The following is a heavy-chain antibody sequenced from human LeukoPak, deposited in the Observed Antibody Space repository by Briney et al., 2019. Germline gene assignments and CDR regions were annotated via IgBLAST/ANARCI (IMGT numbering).Heavy chain of an antibody. CDR2: IYYNGSI. CDR1: GYSISNSNC. CDR3: ARWLRFDSAFDI. D-gene: IGHD5-12*01. V-gene: IGHV4-28*05. Sequence: SETLSLTCAVSGYSISNSNCWGWIRQPPGEGLEWIGYIYYNGSIYYNPSLKSRVTMPVDTSKNQFSLKLSSVTAVDTAVYYCARWLRFDSAFDIWGQGTMVTVSS. J-gene: IGHJ3*02.